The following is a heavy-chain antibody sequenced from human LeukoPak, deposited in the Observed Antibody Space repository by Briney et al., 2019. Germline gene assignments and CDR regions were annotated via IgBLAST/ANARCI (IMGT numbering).Heavy chain of an antibody. CDR3: ASVKAGNWFDP. D-gene: IGHD2/OR15-2a*01. Sequence: SQTLSLTCSVSGGSISSYYWSWIRQPPGKGLEWIGYIYYSGSTNYNPSLKSRVTISVDTSKNQFSLKLSSVTAADTAVYYCASVKAGNWFDPWGQGTLVTVSS. V-gene: IGHV4-59*01. CDR2: IYYSGST. J-gene: IGHJ5*02. CDR1: GGSISSYY.